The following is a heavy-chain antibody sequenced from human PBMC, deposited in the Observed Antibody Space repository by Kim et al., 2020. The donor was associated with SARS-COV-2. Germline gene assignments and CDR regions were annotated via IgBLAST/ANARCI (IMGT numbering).Heavy chain of an antibody. CDR2: IYYSGST. J-gene: IGHJ4*01. CDR1: GGSVSSGSYY. Sequence: SETLSLTCTVSGGSVSSGSYYWSWIRQPPWKGLEWIGYIYYSGSTNYNPSLKSRVTISVDTSKNQFSLKLSSVTAADTAVYYCARGYYDSSGYYGEFDY. D-gene: IGHD3-22*01. V-gene: IGHV4-61*01. CDR3: ARGYYDSSGYYGEFDY.